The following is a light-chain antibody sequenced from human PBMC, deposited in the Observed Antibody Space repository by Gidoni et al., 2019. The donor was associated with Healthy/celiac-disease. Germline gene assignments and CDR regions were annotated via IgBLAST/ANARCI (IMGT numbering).Light chain of an antibody. CDR2: AAS. Sequence: DIQMTQSTSSLSASVGDRVTITCRASQSISSYLNWYQQKPGEAPQLLIYAASSLQSGVPSRFSGSGSGTDFTLTISSLQPEDFATYYCQQSYSTPRTFGQGTKVEIK. CDR3: QQSYSTPRT. CDR1: QSISSY. V-gene: IGKV1-39*01. J-gene: IGKJ1*01.